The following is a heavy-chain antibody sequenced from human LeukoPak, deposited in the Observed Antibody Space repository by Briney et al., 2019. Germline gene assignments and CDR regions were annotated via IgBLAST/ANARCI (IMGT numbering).Heavy chain of an antibody. CDR2: INPNNGGT. CDR1: GYTFTGYY. J-gene: IGHJ4*02. CDR3: ARDPSSALLAYCGGDCYSGY. V-gene: IGHV1-2*06. Sequence: ASVKVSCKASGYTFTGYYMHWVRQAPGQGLEWMGRINPNNGGTNYAQKFQGRVTMTRDTSISTAYMELSRLRSDDTAVYYCARDPSSALLAYCGGDCYSGYWGQGTLVTVSS. D-gene: IGHD2-21*02.